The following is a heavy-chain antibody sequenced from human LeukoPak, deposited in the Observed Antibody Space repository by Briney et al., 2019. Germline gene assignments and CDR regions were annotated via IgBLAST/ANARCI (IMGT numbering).Heavy chain of an antibody. D-gene: IGHD5-18*01. CDR1: GFSIRSSW. J-gene: IGHJ4*02. CDR3: ATIKRGSIFGYFDF. CDR2: LFDSVNT. Sequence: GSLRLSCAVSGFSIRSSWMSWVRQTPGKGLEWIAYLFDSVNTKDNPSLQSRLTLSADTSKNQFSLRLSSVTAADTAVYYCATIKRGSIFGYFDFWGQGIKVTVSS. V-gene: IGHV4-59*13.